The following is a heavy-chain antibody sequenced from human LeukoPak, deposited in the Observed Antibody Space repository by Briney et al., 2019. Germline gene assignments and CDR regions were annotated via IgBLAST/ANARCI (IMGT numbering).Heavy chain of an antibody. Sequence: GGSLRLSCAASGFTFSSYWMHWVRQAPGKGLVWVSRISTDGSSTNSADSVKGRFTISRDNAKKTLYLQMNSLRAEDTAVYYCVREYSSSSGRAFDIWGQGTMVTVSP. CDR3: VREYSSSSGRAFDI. D-gene: IGHD6-6*01. CDR2: ISTDGSST. CDR1: GFTFSSYW. J-gene: IGHJ3*02. V-gene: IGHV3-74*01.